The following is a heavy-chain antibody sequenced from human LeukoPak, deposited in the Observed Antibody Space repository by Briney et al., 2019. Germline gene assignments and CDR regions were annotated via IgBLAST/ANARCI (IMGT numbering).Heavy chain of an antibody. D-gene: IGHD2-2*01. CDR3: TRMNYARFDP. V-gene: IGHV3-15*01. CDR1: GLTVSNAW. CDR2: IRSSSDGGTT. Sequence: GGSLRLSCAASGLTVSNAWRSWVRQAPGKGLEWVGRIRSSSDGGTTDYAAPVKGRFTISRDDSENTLFLRMSSLETEDTAVYFCTRMNYARFDPWGQGTLVTVSS. J-gene: IGHJ5*02.